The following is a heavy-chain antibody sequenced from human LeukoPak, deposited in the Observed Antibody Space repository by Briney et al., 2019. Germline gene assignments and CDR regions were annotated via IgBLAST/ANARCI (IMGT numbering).Heavy chain of an antibody. CDR3: ARGLREAREDQQYNWNYGSWFDP. CDR1: GYSISSGYY. CDR2: IYHSGST. D-gene: IGHD1-7*01. Sequence: SETLSLTCTVSGYSISSGYYWGWIRQPPGKGLEWIGSIYHSGSTYYNPSLKSRVTISVDTSKNQFSLKLSSVTAAETAVYYCARGLREAREDQQYNWNYGSWFDPWGQGTLVTVSS. J-gene: IGHJ5*02. V-gene: IGHV4-38-2*02.